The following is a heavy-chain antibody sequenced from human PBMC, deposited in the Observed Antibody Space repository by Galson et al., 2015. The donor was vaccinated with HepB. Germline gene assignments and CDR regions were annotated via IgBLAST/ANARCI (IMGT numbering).Heavy chain of an antibody. CDR3: ARGMGYYGDAFDI. Sequence: SLRLSCAASGFTVSSNYMSWVRQAPGMGLEWVSVIYSGGSTYYADSVKGRFTISRDNSKNTLYLQMNGLRAEDTAVYYSARGMGYYGDAFDIWGQGTMVTVSS. CDR1: GFTVSSNY. J-gene: IGHJ3*02. D-gene: IGHD3-10*01. V-gene: IGHV3-53*01. CDR2: IYSGGST.